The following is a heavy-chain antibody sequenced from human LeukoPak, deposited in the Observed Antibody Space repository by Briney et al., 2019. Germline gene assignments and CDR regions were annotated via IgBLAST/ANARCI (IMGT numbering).Heavy chain of an antibody. CDR1: GDSISGADYY. CDR3: ARGGGGSSTVTTYWFDP. CDR2: VYYSGST. D-gene: IGHD4-17*01. J-gene: IGHJ5*02. Sequence: SETLSLTCTVSGDSISGADYYWSWIRQPPGKGLEWIAYVYYSGSTYYNPSLKSRLTISVDTSKNQFSLKLNSVTAADTAVYYCARGGGGSSTVTTYWFDPWGQGALVTVSS. V-gene: IGHV4-30-4*01.